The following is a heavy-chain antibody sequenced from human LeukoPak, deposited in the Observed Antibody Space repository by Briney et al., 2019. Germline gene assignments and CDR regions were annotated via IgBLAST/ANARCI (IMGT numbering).Heavy chain of an antibody. J-gene: IGHJ4*02. CDR3: ARVLGSISH. Sequence: ASVKVSCKASGYTFSTCDINWARQATGQGLEWMGWMNPKSGNTGFADKFQGRVTMTRDTSISTAYMELSSLTSEDTAVYYCARVLGSISHWGQGTLVTVSS. CDR2: MNPKSGNT. V-gene: IGHV1-8*01. CDR1: GYTFSTCD. D-gene: IGHD4/OR15-4a*01.